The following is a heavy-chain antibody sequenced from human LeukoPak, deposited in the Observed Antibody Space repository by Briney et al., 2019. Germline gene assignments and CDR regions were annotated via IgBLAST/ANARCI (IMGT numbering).Heavy chain of an antibody. CDR2: IKQDGSEK. J-gene: IGHJ4*02. CDR1: GFTFSSYW. V-gene: IGHV3-7*03. D-gene: IGHD2-2*01. Sequence: GGSLRLSCAASGFTFSSYWMSWVRQAPGKGLEWAANIKQDGSEKYYVDSVKGRFTISRDNAKNSLYLQMNSLRAEDTAVYYCARGGRYQLLESFDYWGQGTLVTVSS. CDR3: ARGGRYQLLESFDY.